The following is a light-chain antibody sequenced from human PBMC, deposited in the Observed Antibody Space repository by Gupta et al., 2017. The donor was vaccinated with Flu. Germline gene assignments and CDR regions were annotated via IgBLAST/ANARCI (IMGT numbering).Light chain of an antibody. CDR2: RNN. CDR3: AAGDDSRSGYV. J-gene: IGLJ1*01. V-gene: IGLV1-47*01. Sequence: QSVLTQPPSASGTPGQRVTISCSGSSSNIGSDYVFWYQQPPGTAPKLLIYRNNQRPSGVPDRFSGSKSGTSASLAISGLRAEDEADYYCAAGDDSRSGYVFGTGTKVTVL. CDR1: SSNIGSDY.